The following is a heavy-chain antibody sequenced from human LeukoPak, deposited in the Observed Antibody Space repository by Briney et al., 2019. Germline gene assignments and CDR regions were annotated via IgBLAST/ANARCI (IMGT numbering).Heavy chain of an antibody. J-gene: IGHJ6*03. CDR1: GFTFSSYE. CDR3: AKGQGVYSSGWYGGDYYYYMDV. CDR2: ISSSGSTI. Sequence: PGGSLRLSCAASGFTFSSYEMNWVRQAPGKGLEWVSYISSSGSTIYYADSVKGRFTISRDNAKNSLYLQMNSLRAEDTAVYYCAKGQGVYSSGWYGGDYYYYMDVWGKGTTVTVSS. D-gene: IGHD6-19*01. V-gene: IGHV3-48*03.